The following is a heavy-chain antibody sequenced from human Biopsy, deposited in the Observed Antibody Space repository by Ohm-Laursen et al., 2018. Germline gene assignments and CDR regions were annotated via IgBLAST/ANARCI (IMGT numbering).Heavy chain of an antibody. Sequence: GTLSLTCSVSGYSMSTYYWSWIRQSPGKGLEWIGHIYYSGSTNYNPSLQSRVVMSVDTSKNQFSLRLNSVTAADTAIYYCARGSGYFKLDVWGQGTTVTVSS. D-gene: IGHD5-12*01. CDR1: GYSMSTYY. CDR2: IYYSGST. CDR3: ARGSGYFKLDV. V-gene: IGHV4-59*12. J-gene: IGHJ6*02.